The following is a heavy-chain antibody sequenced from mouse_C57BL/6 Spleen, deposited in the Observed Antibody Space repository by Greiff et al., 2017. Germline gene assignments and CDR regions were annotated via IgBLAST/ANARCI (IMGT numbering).Heavy chain of an antibody. J-gene: IGHJ3*01. CDR2: IYPGNSDT. V-gene: IGHV1-5*01. Sequence: EVQLQQSGTVLARPGASVKMSFKTSGYTFTSYWMHWVKQRPGQGLEWIGAIYPGNSDTSYNQKFKGKAKLTAVTSASTAYMELSSLTNEDSAVYYCTGHYYGSSQFAYWGQGTLVTVSA. CDR3: TGHYYGSSQFAY. CDR1: GYTFTSYW. D-gene: IGHD1-1*01.